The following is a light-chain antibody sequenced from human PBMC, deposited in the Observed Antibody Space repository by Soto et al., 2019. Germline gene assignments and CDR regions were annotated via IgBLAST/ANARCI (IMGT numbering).Light chain of an antibody. CDR2: AAS. CDR1: QSINNY. Sequence: DIQMTQSPSALSASVGDRVTITCRASQSINNYLNWYQQMPEKAPKLLIYAASTVQHGVPSRFSGGVSGTDFTLTISSLQPEDFATYYCQQSNSSPLTFGGGTKVEF. V-gene: IGKV1-39*01. CDR3: QQSNSSPLT. J-gene: IGKJ4*01.